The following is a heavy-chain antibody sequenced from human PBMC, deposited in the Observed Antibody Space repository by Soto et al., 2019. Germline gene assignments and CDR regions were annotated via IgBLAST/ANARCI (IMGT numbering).Heavy chain of an antibody. Sequence: ASVKVSCKASGYTFTGYYMHWVRQAPGQGLEWMGWINPNSGGTNYAQKFQGRVTMTRDTSISTAYMELSRLRSDDTAVYYCARDDYDFWSGYPDWGQGTLVTVSS. CDR1: GYTFTGYY. V-gene: IGHV1-2*02. CDR3: ARDDYDFWSGYPD. J-gene: IGHJ4*02. D-gene: IGHD3-3*01. CDR2: INPNSGGT.